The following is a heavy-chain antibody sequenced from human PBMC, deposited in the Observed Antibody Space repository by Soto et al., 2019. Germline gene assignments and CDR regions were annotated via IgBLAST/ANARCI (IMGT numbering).Heavy chain of an antibody. CDR3: ARDPDEVVGTDYHYYGMDV. D-gene: IGHD1-26*01. Sequence: SVKVSCKASGDTSSNYGVSWVRQAPGQGLEWMGGILPVFGTTTYARNFQGRITITADKSTSTVYMELTSLRSDDTATYYCARDPDEVVGTDYHYYGMDVWDQGATVTVSS. J-gene: IGHJ6*02. CDR2: ILPVFGTT. V-gene: IGHV1-69*06. CDR1: GDTSSNYG.